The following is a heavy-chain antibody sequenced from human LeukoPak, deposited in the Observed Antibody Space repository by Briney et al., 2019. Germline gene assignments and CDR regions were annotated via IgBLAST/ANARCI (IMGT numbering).Heavy chain of an antibody. J-gene: IGHJ6*02. CDR1: GFTFSNYA. D-gene: IGHD2-15*01. Sequence: PGRSLRLSCAASGFTFSNYAIHWVRQSPGKGLEWVAAISSDGSSKYYAGSVRGRSTISRDKSNNTVSLQMSSLRPEDTAVYYCAKGSGGSCYSSGDVWGQGTTVTVSS. CDR2: ISSDGSSK. CDR3: AKGSGGSCYSSGDV. V-gene: IGHV3-30*18.